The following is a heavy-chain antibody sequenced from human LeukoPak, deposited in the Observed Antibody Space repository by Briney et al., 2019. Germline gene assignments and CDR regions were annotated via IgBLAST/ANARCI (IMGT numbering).Heavy chain of an antibody. Sequence: PSETLSLTCTVSGGSISSGDYYWSWIRQPPGKGLEWIGYIYYSGSTYYNPSLKRRITISVDTSKNQFSLKLSSVTAADMAVYYCARDGGLRGRWEPYSYYGMDVWGQGTTVTVSS. CDR3: ARDGGLRGRWEPYSYYGMDV. CDR2: IYYSGST. D-gene: IGHD1-14*01. CDR1: GGSISSGDYY. V-gene: IGHV4-30-4*01. J-gene: IGHJ6*02.